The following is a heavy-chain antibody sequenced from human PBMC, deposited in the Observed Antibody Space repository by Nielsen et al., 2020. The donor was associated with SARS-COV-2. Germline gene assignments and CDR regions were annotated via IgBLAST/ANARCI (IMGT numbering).Heavy chain of an antibody. D-gene: IGHD5-12*01. J-gene: IGHJ4*02. CDR2: ISGSGGST. Sequence: GESLKISCAASGFTFSSYAMSWVRQAPGKGLEWVSAISGSGGSTYYADSVKGRFTISRDNSKNTLYLQMNSLRAEDTAVYYCARDGYSGYDGFDYWGQGTLVTVSS. CDR3: ARDGYSGYDGFDY. CDR1: GFTFSSYA. V-gene: IGHV3-23*01.